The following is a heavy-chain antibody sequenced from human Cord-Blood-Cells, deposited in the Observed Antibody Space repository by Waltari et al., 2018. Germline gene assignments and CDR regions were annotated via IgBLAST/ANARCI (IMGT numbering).Heavy chain of an antibody. CDR2: IRSKANSYAT. V-gene: IGHV3-73*02. D-gene: IGHD6-13*01. CDR3: TAPLVRY. CDR1: GFTFRGPA. J-gene: IGHJ4*02. Sequence: EVQLVESGGGLVQPGGSLKLSCAASGFTFRGPAMHWVRQASGKGLEWVGRIRSKANSYATAYAASVKGRFTIPRDDSKNTAYLQMNSLKTEDTAVYYCTAPLVRYWGQGTLVTVSS.